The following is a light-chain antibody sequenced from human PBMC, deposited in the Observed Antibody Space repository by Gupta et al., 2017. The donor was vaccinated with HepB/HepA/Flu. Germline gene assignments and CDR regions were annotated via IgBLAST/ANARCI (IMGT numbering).Light chain of an antibody. CDR3: QQYNNWPQT. Sequence: EIVMMQSPAILSVSPGERATLPCRASQSVSSNLAWYQQKPGQAPRLLIYGASTRATGIPARFSGSGSGTEFTLTISSLQSEDFAVYYCQQYNNWPQTFGQGTKVEIK. CDR2: GAS. J-gene: IGKJ1*01. CDR1: QSVSSN. V-gene: IGKV3-15*01.